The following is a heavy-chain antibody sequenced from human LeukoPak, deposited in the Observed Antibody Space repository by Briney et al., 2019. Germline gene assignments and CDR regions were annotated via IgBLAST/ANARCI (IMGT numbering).Heavy chain of an antibody. D-gene: IGHD2-15*01. CDR1: GFTFSGSA. Sequence: GGSLRLSCAASGFTFSGSAMHWARQASGKGLEWVGRIRSKANSYATVYAASVKGRFTISRDDSKNTAYLQMNSLKTEDTAVYYCTTGARLRYCSGGSCYLYAEYFQHWGQGTLVTVSS. CDR2: IRSKANSYAT. CDR3: TTGARLRYCSGGSCYLYAEYFQH. J-gene: IGHJ1*01. V-gene: IGHV3-73*01.